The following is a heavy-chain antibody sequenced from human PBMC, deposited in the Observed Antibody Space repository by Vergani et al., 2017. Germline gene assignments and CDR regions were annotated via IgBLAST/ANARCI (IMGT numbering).Heavy chain of an antibody. CDR2: ISSSGSTI. D-gene: IGHD3-10*01. CDR1: GGSFSGYY. J-gene: IGHJ4*02. V-gene: IGHV3-11*01. CDR3: ARIGVPAHDPFDY. Sequence: QLQLQQWGAGLLKPSETLSLTCAVYGGSFSGYYWSWIRQPPGKGLEWVSYISSSGSTIYYADSVKGRFTISRDNAKNSLYLQMNSLRAEDTAVYYCARIGVPAHDPFDYWGQGTLVTVSS.